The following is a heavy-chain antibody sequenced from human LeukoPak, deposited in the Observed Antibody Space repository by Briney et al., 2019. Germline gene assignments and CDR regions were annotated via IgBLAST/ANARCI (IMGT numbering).Heavy chain of an antibody. CDR2: IGPTGSDR. Sequence: GGSLRLSCTASGLTFSTAGFNWVHQAPGKGLEWVASIGPTGSDRYHADSIKGRFTISRDNANNFLYLQMNSLRAEDTAVYYCATETNGRHYDYWGQGTLLTVSS. D-gene: IGHD1-14*01. CDR1: GLTFSTAG. V-gene: IGHV3-21*06. CDR3: ATETNGRHYDY. J-gene: IGHJ4*02.